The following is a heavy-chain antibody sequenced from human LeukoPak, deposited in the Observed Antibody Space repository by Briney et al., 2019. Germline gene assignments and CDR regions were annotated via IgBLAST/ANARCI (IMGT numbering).Heavy chain of an antibody. D-gene: IGHD3-16*01. CDR2: INHSGSS. Sequence: SETLSLTCAVYVGSFTDYYWAWIRQPPGKGLEWIGEINHSGSSNHNPSLKSRVTMSVDTSKNQFSLKLSSVTAADTAVYYCARVGDYALKDWGQGTLVTVSS. CDR3: ARVGDYALKD. CDR1: VGSFTDYY. V-gene: IGHV4-34*01. J-gene: IGHJ4*02.